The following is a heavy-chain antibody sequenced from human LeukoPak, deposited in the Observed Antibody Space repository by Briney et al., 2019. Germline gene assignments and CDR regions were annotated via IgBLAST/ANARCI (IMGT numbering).Heavy chain of an antibody. V-gene: IGHV4-59*12. D-gene: IGHD1-14*01. J-gene: IGHJ6*04. CDR3: ARLPLRSINRDV. CDR1: GGSISSYY. CDR2: IYYSGST. Sequence: PSETLSLTCTVSGGSISSYYWSWIRQPPGKGLEWVGYIYYSGSTNYNPFLKSRVNISVDTSKNQFSLKLSSVTAADTAVYYCARLPLRSINRDVWGKGTTVTVSS.